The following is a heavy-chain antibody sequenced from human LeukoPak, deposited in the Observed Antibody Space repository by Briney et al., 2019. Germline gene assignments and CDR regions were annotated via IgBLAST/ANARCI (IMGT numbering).Heavy chain of an antibody. CDR1: GGSFSGYY. Sequence: SETLSLTCAVYGGSFSGYYWSWIRQPPGKGLEWIGEINHSGSTNYNPPLKSRVTISVDTSKNQFSLKLSSVTAADTAVYYCARGDYVWGSSHNFDYWGQGTLVTVSS. CDR3: ARGDYVWGSSHNFDY. J-gene: IGHJ4*02. V-gene: IGHV4-34*01. CDR2: INHSGST. D-gene: IGHD3-16*01.